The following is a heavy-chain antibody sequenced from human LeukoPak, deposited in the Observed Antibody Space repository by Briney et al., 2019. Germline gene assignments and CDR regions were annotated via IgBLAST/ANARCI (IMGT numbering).Heavy chain of an antibody. CDR2: IYYSGST. Sequence: PSETLSLTCTVSGGSISSSSYYWGWIRQPPGKGLEWIGSIYYSGSTYYNPSLKSRVMISVNTSKNQFLLKLSFVAAADTAVYYCARLMVRGVIARRVYGMDVWGQGTTVTVSS. CDR3: ARLMVRGVIARRVYGMDV. CDR1: GGSISSSSYY. D-gene: IGHD3-10*01. V-gene: IGHV4-39*01. J-gene: IGHJ6*02.